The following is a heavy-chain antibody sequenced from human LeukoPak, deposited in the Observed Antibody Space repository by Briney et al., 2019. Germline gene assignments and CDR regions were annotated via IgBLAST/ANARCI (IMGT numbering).Heavy chain of an antibody. CDR3: AKDGRYCSSTSCYPYYYYYYYMDV. V-gene: IGHV3-30*02. CDR1: GFTFSSYG. Sequence: GGSLRLSCAASGFTFSSYGMHWVRQAPGKGLEWVAFIRYDGSNKYYADSVKGRFTISRDNSKNTLYLQMNSLRAEDTAVYYCAKDGRYCSSTSCYPYYYYYYYMDVWGKGTTVTVSS. D-gene: IGHD2-2*01. J-gene: IGHJ6*03. CDR2: IRYDGSNK.